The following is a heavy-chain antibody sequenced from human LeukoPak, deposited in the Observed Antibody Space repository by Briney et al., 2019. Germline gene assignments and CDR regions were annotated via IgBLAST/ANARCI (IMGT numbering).Heavy chain of an antibody. Sequence: GGSLRLSCAASGFTFSSYAMSWVRQAPGKGLERVSAISGSGGSTYYADSVKGRFTISRDNSKNTLYLQMNSLRAEDTAVYYCANRPYYYYGMDVWGQGTTVTVSS. V-gene: IGHV3-23*01. CDR2: ISGSGGST. CDR1: GFTFSSYA. CDR3: ANRPYYYYGMDV. J-gene: IGHJ6*02.